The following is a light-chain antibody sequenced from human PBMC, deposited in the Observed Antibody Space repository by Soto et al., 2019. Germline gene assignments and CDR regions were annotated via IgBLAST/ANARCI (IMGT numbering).Light chain of an antibody. CDR1: SSDVGCYNY. CDR2: EVS. CDR3: SSYTSISTPYV. J-gene: IGLJ1*01. Sequence: QSALTQPASVSGSPGQSITISCTGTSSDVGCYNYVSWYQQHPGKAPKLMLYEVSNRHSGVSNRFSGSKSGNTASLTISGIQAEDEADYYCSSYTSISTPYVFGTGTKLTVL. V-gene: IGLV2-14*01.